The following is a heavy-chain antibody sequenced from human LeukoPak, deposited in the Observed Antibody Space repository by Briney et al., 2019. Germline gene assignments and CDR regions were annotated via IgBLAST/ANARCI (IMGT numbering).Heavy chain of an antibody. D-gene: IGHD6-19*01. CDR2: IFYSGNT. V-gene: IGHV4-39*07. CDR1: GASISSSSDY. Sequence: ASETLSLTCTVSGASISSSSDYWGWIRQPPGKGLEWIGSIFYSGNTYYNPSLKSRVTISVDTSRNQFSLKLSSVTAADTAVYYCASIRIDIAVAYFDYWGQGTLVTVSS. J-gene: IGHJ4*02. CDR3: ASIRIDIAVAYFDY.